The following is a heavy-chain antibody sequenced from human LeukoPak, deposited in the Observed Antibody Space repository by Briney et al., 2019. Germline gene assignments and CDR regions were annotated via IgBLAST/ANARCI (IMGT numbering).Heavy chain of an antibody. J-gene: IGHJ4*02. CDR3: ARHGHCSGGSCPRGYYFDY. D-gene: IGHD2-15*01. Sequence: GGSLRLSCAASGFTFSSYEMNWVRQAPGKGLEWVSYISSSGSSIYYADSVKGRFTISRANAKNSLYLQMNSLRAEDTAVYYCARHGHCSGGSCPRGYYFDYWGQGTLVTVSS. CDR2: ISSSGSSI. V-gene: IGHV3-48*03. CDR1: GFTFSSYE.